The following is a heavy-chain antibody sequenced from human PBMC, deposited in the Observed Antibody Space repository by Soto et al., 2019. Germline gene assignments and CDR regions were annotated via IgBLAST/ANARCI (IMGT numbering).Heavy chain of an antibody. CDR2: IIPIFGTA. J-gene: IGHJ6*02. D-gene: IGHD6-13*01. CDR1: GGTFSSYA. CDR3: AALGAGTQYGYYYYYGMDV. V-gene: IGHV1-69*13. Sequence: VASVKVSCKASGGTFSSYAISWVRQAPGQGLEWMGGIIPIFGTANYAQKFQGRVTITADESTSTAYMELSSLRSEDTAVYYCAALGAGTQYGYYYYYGMDVWGQGTTVTAP.